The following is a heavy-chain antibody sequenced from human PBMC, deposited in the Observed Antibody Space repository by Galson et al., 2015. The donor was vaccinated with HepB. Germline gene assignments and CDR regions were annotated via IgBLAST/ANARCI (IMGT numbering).Heavy chain of an antibody. CDR1: GFTFSGSA. V-gene: IGHV3-73*01. J-gene: IGHJ4*02. CDR3: VRSGDFSGYSSR. Sequence: SLRLSCAASGFTFSGSAIHGVRQASGKGPEWIGHIRSKATNYAALYVPSLKGRFTISRDDSKNMAYLHMWSLKTDDTAVYYCVRSGDFSGYSSRWGQGTLVTVSS. CDR2: IRSKATNYAA. D-gene: IGHD6-13*01.